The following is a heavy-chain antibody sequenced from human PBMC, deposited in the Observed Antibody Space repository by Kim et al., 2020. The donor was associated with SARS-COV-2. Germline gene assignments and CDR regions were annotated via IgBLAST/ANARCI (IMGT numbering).Heavy chain of an antibody. V-gene: IGHV3-30*03. CDR2: ISYDGSNK. D-gene: IGHD3-22*01. Sequence: GGSLRLSCAASGFTFSSYGMHWVRQAPGKGLEWVAVISYDGSNKYYADSVKGRFTISRDNSKNTLYLQMNSLRAEDTAVYYCARPYYDSSGYYLYWYFD. J-gene: IGHJ2*01. CDR1: GFTFSSYG. CDR3: ARPYYDSSGYYLYWYFD.